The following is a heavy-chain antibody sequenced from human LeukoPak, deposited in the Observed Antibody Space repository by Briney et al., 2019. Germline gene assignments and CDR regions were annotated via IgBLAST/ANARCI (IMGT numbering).Heavy chain of an antibody. D-gene: IGHD6-19*01. V-gene: IGHV1-2*06. CDR3: ARAGPVAGYDY. J-gene: IGHJ4*02. CDR2: INPNSGGA. CDR1: GYTFSGYY. Sequence: ASVKVSCKASGYTFSGYYLHWVRQAPGQGPEWVGRINPNSGGADYAQKFQRRVTLTRDTSISTTYMELNSLTSDDTAVYYCARAGPVAGYDYWGQGTLVTVSS.